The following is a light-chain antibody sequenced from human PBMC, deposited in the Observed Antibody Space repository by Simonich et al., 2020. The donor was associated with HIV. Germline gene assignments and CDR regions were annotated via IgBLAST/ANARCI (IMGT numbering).Light chain of an antibody. CDR3: QQYNSYPYT. CDR2: EAS. J-gene: IGKJ2*01. Sequence: DIQMTQPPSTLSASVGDRVTITCRASQSISTWLAWYQQKPGKAPRLLIYEASSLQRCVPSRFSGSGSGTHFTLTISSLQPDDFATDYGQQYNSYPYTFGQGTKLEIK. CDR1: QSISTW. V-gene: IGKV1-5*03.